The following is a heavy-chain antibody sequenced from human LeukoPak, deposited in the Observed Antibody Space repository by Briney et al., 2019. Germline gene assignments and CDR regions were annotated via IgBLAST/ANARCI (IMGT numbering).Heavy chain of an antibody. J-gene: IGHJ3*02. Sequence: GGSLRLSCAASGFTSTSYAMSSVRQTPGEGLERVSGMSGSGGNTYYADYVKGRFTISRDNSKNTLYLQMSTLRAEDTAVYYCAKDREYSYVYDAFDIWGQGTLVTVSS. CDR3: AKDREYSYVYDAFDI. CDR1: GFTSTSYA. D-gene: IGHD3-16*01. V-gene: IGHV3-23*01. CDR2: MSGSGGNT.